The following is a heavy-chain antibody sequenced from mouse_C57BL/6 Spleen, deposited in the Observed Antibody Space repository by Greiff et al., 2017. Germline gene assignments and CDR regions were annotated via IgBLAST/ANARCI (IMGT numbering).Heavy chain of an antibody. CDR3: ARGHYYGSSYVGGAMDY. V-gene: IGHV1-80*01. CDR1: GYAFSSYW. Sequence: VQLQQSGAELVKPGASVKISCKASGYAFSSYWMNWVKQRPGKGLEWIGQIYPGDGDTNYNGKFKGKATLTADKSSSTAYMQLSSLTSEDSAVYFCARGHYYGSSYVGGAMDYWGQGTSVTVSS. J-gene: IGHJ4*01. CDR2: IYPGDGDT. D-gene: IGHD1-1*01.